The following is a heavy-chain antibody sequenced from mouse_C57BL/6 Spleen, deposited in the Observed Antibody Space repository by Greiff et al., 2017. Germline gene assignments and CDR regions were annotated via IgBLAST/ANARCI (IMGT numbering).Heavy chain of an antibody. CDR1: GYAFSSSW. J-gene: IGHJ3*01. V-gene: IGHV1-82*01. Sequence: QVHVKQSGPELVKPGASVKISCKASGYAFSSSWMNWVKQRPGKGLEWIGRIYPGDGDTNYNGKLKGKATLTADKSSSTAYMQRSSLASDDAAFYVCAREGCYGSSQFAYWGQGTLVTVSA. CDR3: AREGCYGSSQFAY. D-gene: IGHD1-1*01. CDR2: IYPGDGDT.